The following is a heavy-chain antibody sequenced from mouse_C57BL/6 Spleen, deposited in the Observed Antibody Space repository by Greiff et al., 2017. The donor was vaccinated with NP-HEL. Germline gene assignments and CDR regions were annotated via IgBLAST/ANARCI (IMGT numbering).Heavy chain of an antibody. CDR3: ARERMTTVVAPYFDY. CDR1: GYTFTSYW. D-gene: IGHD1-1*01. J-gene: IGHJ2*01. CDR2: IDPNSGGT. V-gene: IGHV1-72*01. Sequence: QVQLQQPGAELVKPGASVKLSCKASGYTFTSYWMHWVKQRPGRGLEWIGRIDPNSGGTKYNEKFKSKATLTVDKPSNTAYMQLSSLTSEDSAVYYCARERMTTVVAPYFDYWGQGTTLTVSS.